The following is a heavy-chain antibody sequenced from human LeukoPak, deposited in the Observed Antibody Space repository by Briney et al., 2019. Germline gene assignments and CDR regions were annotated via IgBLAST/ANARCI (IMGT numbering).Heavy chain of an antibody. CDR1: GFTFSSYA. J-gene: IGHJ4*02. D-gene: IGHD5-12*01. CDR3: ARDGGTGCLRLDY. CDR2: ISYDGSNK. Sequence: GRSLRLSCAASGFTFSSYAMHWVRQAPGKGLEWVAVISYDGSNKYYADSVKGRFTISRDNSKNTLYLQMNSLRAEDTAVYYCARDGGTGCLRLDYWGQGTLVTVSS. V-gene: IGHV3-30*04.